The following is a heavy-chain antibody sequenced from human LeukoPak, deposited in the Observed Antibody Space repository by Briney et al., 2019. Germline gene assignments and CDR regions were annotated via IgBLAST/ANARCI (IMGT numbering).Heavy chain of an antibody. CDR3: AREPAEISFITRSLGTSDAFDI. D-gene: IGHD1/OR15-1a*01. V-gene: IGHV3-21*01. CDR2: ITRSSIYI. J-gene: IGHJ3*02. Sequence: PGGSLRLSCAASGFTFSSYSMNWVRQAPGKGLEWVSSITRSSIYIYYADSLKGRFTISRDNAKNSLYLQMNSLRAEDTAVYYCAREPAEISFITRSLGTSDAFDIWGQGTMVTVSS. CDR1: GFTFSSYS.